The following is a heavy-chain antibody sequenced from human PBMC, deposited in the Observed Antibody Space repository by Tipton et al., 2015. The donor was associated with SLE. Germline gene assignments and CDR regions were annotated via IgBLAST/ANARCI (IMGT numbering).Heavy chain of an antibody. D-gene: IGHD6-13*01. CDR1: GGSISSYY. J-gene: IGHJ4*02. V-gene: IGHV4-59*01. CDR2: IYYSGST. Sequence: TLSLTCTVSGGSISSYYWSWIRQPPGKGLEWIGYIYYSGSTNYNPSLKSRVTISVDTSKNQFSLKLSSVTAADTAVYYCARGPRDGSSWDGDYWGQGTLVTVSS. CDR3: ARGPRDGSSWDGDY.